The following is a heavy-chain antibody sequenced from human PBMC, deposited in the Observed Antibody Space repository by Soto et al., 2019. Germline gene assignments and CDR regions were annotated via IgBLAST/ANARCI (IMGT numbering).Heavy chain of an antibody. CDR2: ISSSSSYT. D-gene: IGHD6-13*01. V-gene: IGHV3-11*05. CDR1: GFTFSDYY. J-gene: IGHJ2*01. Sequence: QVQLVESGGGLVKPGGSLRLSCAASGFTFSDYYMSWIRQAPGKGPEWVSYISSSSSYTNYADSVKGRFTISRDNAKNSLYLQMNSLRAEDTAVYYCARTIAAAGGRRYFDLWGRGTLFTVSS. CDR3: ARTIAAAGGRRYFDL.